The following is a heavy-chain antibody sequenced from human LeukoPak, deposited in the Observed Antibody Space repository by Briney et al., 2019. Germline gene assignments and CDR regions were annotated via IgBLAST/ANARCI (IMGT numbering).Heavy chain of an antibody. CDR1: GYSITSAYY. CDR3: ARGGRGPFDP. CDR2: IFDSGST. J-gene: IGHJ5*02. V-gene: IGHV4-61*01. D-gene: IGHD3-10*01. Sequence: PSETLSLTCTVSGYSITSAYYWGWIRQPPGKGLEWIGYIFDSGSTNYNPSLKSRVSMSVDTSKNQFSLKLSSVTAADTAVYYCARGGRGPFDPWGQGTLVTVSS.